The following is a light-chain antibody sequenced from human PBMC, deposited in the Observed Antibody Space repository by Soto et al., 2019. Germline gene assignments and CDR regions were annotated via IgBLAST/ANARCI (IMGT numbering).Light chain of an antibody. Sequence: DIQLTQSPSPLSASVGDRVTITCRASQSISRFLNWYQHRPGRAPKLLIYAASNLQSGVPSRFSGSGSGTDFTLTISSLQPEDFATYYCQQSYSTPRTFGPGTKVDI. J-gene: IGKJ3*01. V-gene: IGKV1-39*01. CDR1: QSISRF. CDR3: QQSYSTPRT. CDR2: AAS.